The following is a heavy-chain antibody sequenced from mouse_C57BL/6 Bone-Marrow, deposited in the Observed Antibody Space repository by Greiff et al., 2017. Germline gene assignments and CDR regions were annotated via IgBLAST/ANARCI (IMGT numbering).Heavy chain of an antibody. CDR1: GYTFTSYG. J-gene: IGHJ2*01. V-gene: IGHV1-81*01. Sequence: QVQLQQSGAELARPGASVKLSCKASGYTFTSYGISWVKQRPGQGLEWIGEIYPRSGNTYYNEKFKGKATLTADKSSSTASMELRSLTSEDSAVYFCARWGSIYYGNYYFDYWGQGTTLTVSS. CDR3: ARWGSIYYGNYYFDY. D-gene: IGHD2-1*01. CDR2: IYPRSGNT.